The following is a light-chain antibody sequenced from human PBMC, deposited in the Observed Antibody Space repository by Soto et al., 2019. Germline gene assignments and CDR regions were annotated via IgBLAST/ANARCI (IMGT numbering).Light chain of an antibody. CDR1: QSVSSD. CDR3: LQSYSNPLT. V-gene: IGKV1-39*01. J-gene: IGKJ4*01. CDR2: GAS. Sequence: DIQMTQSPSSLSASLGDRDTITCRASQSVSSDLNWYQQKAGKAPQLLIYGASSLQSGVPSRFSGSGSGTEFTLTISSLHPEDFATYYCLQSYSNPLTFGGGTKVDIK.